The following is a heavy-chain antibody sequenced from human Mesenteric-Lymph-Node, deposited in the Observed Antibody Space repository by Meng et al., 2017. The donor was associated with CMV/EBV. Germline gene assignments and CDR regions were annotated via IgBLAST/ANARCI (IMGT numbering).Heavy chain of an antibody. V-gene: IGHV3-74*01. J-gene: IGHJ6*02. CDR2: INSDGSNT. Sequence: GGSLRLSCAASGFTFSNYWMHWVRQVPGKGLMWVSRINSDGSNTNYADSVKGRFTISRHNAKNTLYLQMNSLRAEDTAVYYCARGAPTSPSGSYYDHYYGLDVWGQGTTVTVSS. CDR3: ARGAPTSPSGSYYDHYYGLDV. D-gene: IGHD1-26*01. CDR1: GFTFSNYW.